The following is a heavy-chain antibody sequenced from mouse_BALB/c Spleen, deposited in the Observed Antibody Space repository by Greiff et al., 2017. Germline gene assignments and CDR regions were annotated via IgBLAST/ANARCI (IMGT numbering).Heavy chain of an antibody. CDR3: ARDETIHDYEDYYAMDY. CDR1: GYSITSGYS. Sequence: EVQRVESGPDLVKPSQSLSLTCTVTGYSITSGYSWHWLRQFPGNKLECMGYIHYSGSTNYNPTLKSRISFTQDTSKNQFFLQLNSVPTQDTATYYGARDETIHDYEDYYAMDYWGQGTSVTVSS. V-gene: IGHV3-1*02. J-gene: IGHJ4*01. CDR2: IHYSGST. D-gene: IGHD1-2*01.